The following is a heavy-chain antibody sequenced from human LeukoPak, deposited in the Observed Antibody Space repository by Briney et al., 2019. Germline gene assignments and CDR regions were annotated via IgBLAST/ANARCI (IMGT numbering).Heavy chain of an antibody. CDR2: SYSDSNT. J-gene: IGHJ4*02. CDR1: GASISSSSYY. CDR3: AKGGA. Sequence: ETLSLTCTVSGASISSSSYYWAWIRQPPGKGLEWVSISYSDSNTNYADSVKGRFTISRDTSQNTLSLQMNSLRAEDTAVYYCAKGGAWGQGTLVTVSS. V-gene: IGHV3-53*01.